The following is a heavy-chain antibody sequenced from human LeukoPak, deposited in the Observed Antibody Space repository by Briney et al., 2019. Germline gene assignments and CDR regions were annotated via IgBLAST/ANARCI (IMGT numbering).Heavy chain of an antibody. CDR1: GGSFSGYF. V-gene: IGHV4-34*01. CDR3: ASCGTKEINFDF. CDR2: INHSGST. D-gene: IGHD1-7*01. J-gene: IGHJ4*02. Sequence: SETLSLTCAVYGGSFSGYFWSWLRQPPGKGLEWIGEINHSGSTNYNPSLKSRVTISVDTSKNQFSLKLTSVTAADTAVYFCASCGTKEINFDFWGQGILVTVSS.